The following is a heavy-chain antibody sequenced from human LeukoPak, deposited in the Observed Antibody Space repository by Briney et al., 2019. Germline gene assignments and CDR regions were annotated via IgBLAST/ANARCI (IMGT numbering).Heavy chain of an antibody. CDR2: INGPSDSI. CDR3: ARLVCTTIPCYGKFYFDY. CDR1: GFIFSKYA. V-gene: IGHV3-21*06. J-gene: IGHJ4*02. Sequence: GGSLSLSCAASGFIFSKYAMEWVSQAQGQGLEWVSSINGPSDSIYYADSVKSRFTISRDDAKNSVYLQMNSLRAEDTGIYYCARLVCTTIPCYGKFYFDYWGQGTLVPVAS. D-gene: IGHD1-1*01.